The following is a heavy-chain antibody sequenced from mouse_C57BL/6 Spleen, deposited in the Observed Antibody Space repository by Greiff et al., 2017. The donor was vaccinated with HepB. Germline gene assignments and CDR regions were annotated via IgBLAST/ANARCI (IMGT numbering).Heavy chain of an antibody. V-gene: IGHV5-17*01. J-gene: IGHJ4*01. D-gene: IGHD1-1*02. Sequence: DVMLVESGGGLVKPGGSLKLSCAASGFTFSDYGMHWVRQAPEKGLEWVAYISSGSSTIYYADTVKGRFTISSDNAKNTLFLQMTSLRSEDTAMYYCARPGGRSYYYAMDYWGQGTSVTVSS. CDR2: ISSGSSTI. CDR3: ARPGGRSYYYAMDY. CDR1: GFTFSDYG.